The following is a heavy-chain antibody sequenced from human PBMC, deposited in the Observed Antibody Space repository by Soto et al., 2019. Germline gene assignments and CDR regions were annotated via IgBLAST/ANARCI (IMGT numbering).Heavy chain of an antibody. V-gene: IGHV6-1*01. D-gene: IGHD6-19*01. J-gene: IGHJ3*02. CDR1: GDSVSSNSAA. Sequence: SQTLSLTCAISGDSVSSNSAAWNWIRQSPSRGLEWLGRTYYRSKWYNDYAVSVKSRITINPDTSKNQFSLQLNSVNPEDTGVYYCARGFMLISSGWYGDGAFDIWGQGTMVTVSS. CDR3: ARGFMLISSGWYGDGAFDI. CDR2: TYYRSKWYN.